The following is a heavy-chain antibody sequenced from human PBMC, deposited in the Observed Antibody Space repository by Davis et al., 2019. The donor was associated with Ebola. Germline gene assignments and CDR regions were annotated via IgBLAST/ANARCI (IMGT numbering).Heavy chain of an antibody. CDR3: ARVDYDFGPHYYYMDV. CDR2: IYSGGST. V-gene: IGHV3-53*01. J-gene: IGHJ6*03. CDR1: GFTVSSNY. D-gene: IGHD3-3*01. Sequence: PGGSLRLSCAASGFTVSSNYMSWVRQAPGKGLEWVSVIYSGGSTYYADSVKGRFTISRDNSKNTLYLQMNSLRAEDTAVYYCARVDYDFGPHYYYMDVWGKGTTVTVSS.